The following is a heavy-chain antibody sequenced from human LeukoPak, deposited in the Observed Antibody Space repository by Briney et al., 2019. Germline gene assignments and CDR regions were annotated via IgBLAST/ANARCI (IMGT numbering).Heavy chain of an antibody. CDR2: IYYSGST. Sequence: SETLSLTCTVSGGSISSSSYYWSWIRQHPGKGLEWIGYIYYSGSTYYNPSLKSRVTISVDTSKNQFSLKLSSVTAADTAVYYCARDTSSGFGWFDPWGQGTLVTVSS. J-gene: IGHJ5*02. CDR1: GGSISSSSYY. V-gene: IGHV4-31*03. CDR3: ARDTSSGFGWFDP. D-gene: IGHD6-19*01.